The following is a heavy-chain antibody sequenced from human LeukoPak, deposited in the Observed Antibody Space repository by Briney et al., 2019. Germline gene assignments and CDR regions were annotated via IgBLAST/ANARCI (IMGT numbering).Heavy chain of an antibody. J-gene: IGHJ4*02. CDR3: ARNDYGDYEDY. CDR1: GFTFSNSA. V-gene: IGHV3-7*01. Sequence: GRSLRLSCAASGFTFSNSAMHWVRQAPGKGLEWVANIKQDGGEKYYVDSVKGRFTISRDNAKNSLYLQMNSLRAEDTAVYYCARNDYGDYEDYWGQGTLVTVSS. CDR2: IKQDGGEK. D-gene: IGHD4-17*01.